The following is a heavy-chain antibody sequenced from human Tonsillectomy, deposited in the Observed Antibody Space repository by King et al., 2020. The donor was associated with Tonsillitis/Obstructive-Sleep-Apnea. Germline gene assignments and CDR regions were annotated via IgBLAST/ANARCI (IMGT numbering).Heavy chain of an antibody. V-gene: IGHV3-20*04. Sequence: VQLVESGGGVVRPGGSLRLSCAASGFTFDDYGMSWVRQAPGKGLEWVSGINWNGGSTGYADSVKGRVTISRDNTKNSLYLQMNSLRAEDTALYYCARAQNYDFWSGYKYWVQGTLVTVSS. J-gene: IGHJ4*02. CDR2: INWNGGST. CDR1: GFTFDDYG. D-gene: IGHD3-3*01. CDR3: ARAQNYDFWSGYKY.